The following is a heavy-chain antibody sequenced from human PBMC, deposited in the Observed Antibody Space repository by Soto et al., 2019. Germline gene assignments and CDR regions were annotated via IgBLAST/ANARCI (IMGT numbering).Heavy chain of an antibody. CDR3: ARDRRVSIPDRPPDYYYGMDV. V-gene: IGHV3-33*01. D-gene: IGHD3-3*01. CDR1: GFTFSSYG. Sequence: GGSLRLSCAASGFTFSSYGMHWVRQAPGKGLEWVAVIWYDGSNKYYADSVKGRFSNSSDNSKPPLYLQMKSLSAEATAAYYCARDRRVSIPDRPPDYYYGMDVWGQGTTVTVS. J-gene: IGHJ6*02. CDR2: IWYDGSNK.